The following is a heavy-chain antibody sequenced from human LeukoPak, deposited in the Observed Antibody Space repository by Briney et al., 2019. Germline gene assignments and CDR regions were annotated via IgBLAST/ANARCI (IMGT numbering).Heavy chain of an antibody. Sequence: GGSQRLSCAASGFIFSSYAIHWVRQAPGKGLEYVSAISSNGGSTFYANSVEGRFTISRDNAKNSLYLQMNSLRAEDTAVYYCARPKMGPFDYWGQGTLVTVSS. V-gene: IGHV3-64*04. CDR1: GFIFSSYA. D-gene: IGHD5-24*01. CDR2: ISSNGGST. J-gene: IGHJ4*02. CDR3: ARPKMGPFDY.